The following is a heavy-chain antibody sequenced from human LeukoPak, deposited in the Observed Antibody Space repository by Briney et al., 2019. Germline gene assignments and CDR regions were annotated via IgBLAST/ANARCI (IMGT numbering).Heavy chain of an antibody. Sequence: ASVKVSCRASGYTFTGYYMHWVRQAPGQGLEGMGWINPNSGGTNYAQKLQGRVTMTTDTSTSTAYMELRSLRSDDTAVYYCARTYCSGGSCHFDYWGQGTLVTVSS. J-gene: IGHJ4*02. CDR1: GYTFTGYY. V-gene: IGHV1-2*02. D-gene: IGHD2-15*01. CDR2: INPNSGGT. CDR3: ARTYCSGGSCHFDY.